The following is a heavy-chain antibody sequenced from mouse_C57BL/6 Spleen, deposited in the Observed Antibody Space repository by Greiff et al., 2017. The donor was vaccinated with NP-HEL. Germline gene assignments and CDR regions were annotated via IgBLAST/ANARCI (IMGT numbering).Heavy chain of an antibody. V-gene: IGHV1-18*01. CDR3: ARSRDGYYDYCDY. CDR1: GYTFTDYN. J-gene: IGHJ2*01. CDR2: INPNNGGT. D-gene: IGHD2-3*01. Sequence: VQLQQSGPELVKPGASVKIPCKASGYTFTDYNMDWVKQSHGKSLEWIGDINPNNGGTIYNQKFKGKATLTVDKSSSTAYMELRSLTSEDTAVYYCARSRDGYYDYCDYWGQGTTLTVSS.